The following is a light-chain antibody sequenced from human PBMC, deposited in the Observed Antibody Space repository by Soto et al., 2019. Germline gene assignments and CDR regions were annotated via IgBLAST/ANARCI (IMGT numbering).Light chain of an antibody. Sequence: DIQMTQSPSSVSASVGDRVTITCRASQDISTWLAWYQQKPGKAPKLLIYDASSLESGVPARFSGSGFGTDFTLTISSLQPEDFAVYCCQQYYKLPWTFGQGTKVDIK. J-gene: IGKJ1*01. CDR2: DAS. V-gene: IGKV1-12*01. CDR3: QQYYKLPWT. CDR1: QDISTW.